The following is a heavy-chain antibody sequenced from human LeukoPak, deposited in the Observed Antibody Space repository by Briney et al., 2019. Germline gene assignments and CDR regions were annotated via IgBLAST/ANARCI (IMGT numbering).Heavy chain of an antibody. J-gene: IGHJ3*02. Sequence: GGSLRLSCAASGFTFSSYGMSWVRQAPGKGLEWVSAISGSGGSTYYADSVKGRFTISRDNSKNTLYLQMNSLRAEDTAVYYCAKDLHDSSGSDAFDIWGQGTMVTVSS. CDR1: GFTFSSYG. V-gene: IGHV3-23*01. CDR2: ISGSGGST. D-gene: IGHD3-22*01. CDR3: AKDLHDSSGSDAFDI.